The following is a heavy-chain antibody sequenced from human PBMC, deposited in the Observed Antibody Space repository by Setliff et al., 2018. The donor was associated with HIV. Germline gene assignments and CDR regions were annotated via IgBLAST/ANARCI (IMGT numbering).Heavy chain of an antibody. V-gene: IGHV4-38-2*01. J-gene: IGHJ6*03. CDR3: ARGRYRSRWYASDHYYIDV. D-gene: IGHD6-13*01. Sequence: SETLSLTCDVSGFSISSRYYWGWIRQSPGKGLEWIGNIYYRGSTYYNPSLKSRVTISVDTSKNQFSLKLRSVTAADTALYYCARGRYRSRWYASDHYYIDVWGKGTTVTVSS. CDR1: GFSISSRYY. CDR2: IYYRGST.